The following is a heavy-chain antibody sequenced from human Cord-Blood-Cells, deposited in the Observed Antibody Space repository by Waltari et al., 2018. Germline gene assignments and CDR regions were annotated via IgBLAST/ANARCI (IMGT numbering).Heavy chain of an antibody. CDR2: IYYSGST. V-gene: IGHV4-39*07. Sequence: QLQLQESGPGLVKPSETLSPTCTVSGGSISSSSYYWGWIRQPPGKGLEWIGSIYYSGSTYYNPSLKSRVTISVDTSKNQFSLKLSSVTAADTAVYYCARPGYYDSSGYYFDYWGQGTLVTVSS. CDR3: ARPGYYDSSGYYFDY. J-gene: IGHJ4*02. D-gene: IGHD3-22*01. CDR1: GGSISSSSYY.